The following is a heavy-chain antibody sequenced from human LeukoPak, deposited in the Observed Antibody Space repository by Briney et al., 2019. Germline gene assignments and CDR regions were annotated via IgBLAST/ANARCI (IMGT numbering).Heavy chain of an antibody. D-gene: IGHD5-18*01. CDR2: IYYSGNA. CDR1: GGSISGNY. CDR3: ARFQRIQLWYPFDY. J-gene: IGHJ4*02. Sequence: SETLSLTCTVSGGSISGNYWSWIRQPPAKGLEWIGYIYYSGNANYNPSFKSRVTISVDTSKNQFSLKLSPVTAADTAVYYCARFQRIQLWYPFDYWGQGTLVTVSS. V-gene: IGHV4-59*01.